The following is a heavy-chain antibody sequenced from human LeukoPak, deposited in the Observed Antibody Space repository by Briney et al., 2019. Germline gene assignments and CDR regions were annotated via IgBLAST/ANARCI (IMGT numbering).Heavy chain of an antibody. CDR2: ISSSSSYI. D-gene: IGHD5-24*01. J-gene: IGHJ4*02. Sequence: PGGSLRLSCAASGFTFSTYRMSWVRQAPGKGLEWVSSISSSSSYIYYADSVKGRFTISRDNAKNSLYLQMNSLRAEDTAVYYCAREGSKNGYNFPIDYWGQGTLVTVSS. CDR1: GFTFSTYR. CDR3: AREGSKNGYNFPIDY. V-gene: IGHV3-21*01.